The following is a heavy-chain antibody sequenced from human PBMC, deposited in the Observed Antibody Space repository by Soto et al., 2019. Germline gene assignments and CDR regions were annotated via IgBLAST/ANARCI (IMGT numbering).Heavy chain of an antibody. D-gene: IGHD6-19*01. V-gene: IGHV1-46*01. J-gene: IGHJ4*02. CDR3: ARGLVDDSSGWPVDY. CDR1: GYTFTSYY. Sequence: ASGKVCCKASGYTFTSYYMHWVRQAPGQGLEWMGIINPSGGSTSYAQKFQGRVTMTRDTSTSTVYMELSSLRSEDTAVYYCARGLVDDSSGWPVDYWGQGTLVTVSS. CDR2: INPSGGST.